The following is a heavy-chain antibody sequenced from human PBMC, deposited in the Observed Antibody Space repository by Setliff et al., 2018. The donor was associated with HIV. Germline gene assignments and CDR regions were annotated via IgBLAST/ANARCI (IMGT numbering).Heavy chain of an antibody. CDR3: ARDGEPSSGWLGGFARNWFDP. Sequence: SVKVSCKASGGTFSSYVISWVRQAPGQGPEWMGGIIPMYGVTNYAQKFQGRVTITTDESTSTAYMELSSLRSEDTAVYYCARDGEPSSGWLGGFARNWFDPWGQGTLVTVSS. D-gene: IGHD6-19*01. CDR2: IIPMYGVT. V-gene: IGHV1-69*05. CDR1: GGTFSSYV. J-gene: IGHJ5*02.